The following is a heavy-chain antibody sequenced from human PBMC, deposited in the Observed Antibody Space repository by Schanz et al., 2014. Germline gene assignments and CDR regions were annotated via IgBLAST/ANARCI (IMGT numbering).Heavy chain of an antibody. CDR1: GGSLSGHY. Sequence: QVQLQQWGAGVLKPSETLSLTCVVSGGSLSGHYWSWIRQSPGKGLEWIGEINPNEGIHHNPSLKSRVAISVDMSKNQFSLRLSSVTAADTAVYFCASFVPRGYYFDYWGQGTLVTVSS. J-gene: IGHJ4*02. CDR2: INPNEGI. V-gene: IGHV4-34*01. D-gene: IGHD3-10*01. CDR3: ASFVPRGYYFDY.